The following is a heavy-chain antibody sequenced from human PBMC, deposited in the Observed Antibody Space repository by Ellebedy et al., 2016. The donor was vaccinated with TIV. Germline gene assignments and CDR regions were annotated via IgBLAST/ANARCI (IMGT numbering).Heavy chain of an antibody. V-gene: IGHV4-59*01. D-gene: IGHD1-26*01. CDR3: AREVGFGAFDI. J-gene: IGHJ3*02. Sequence: GSLRLXXTVSGGSISSYYWSWIRQPPGKGLEWIGYIYYSGSTNYNPSLKSRVTISVDTSKNQFSLKLSSVTAADTAVYYCAREVGFGAFDIWGQGTMVTVSS. CDR2: IYYSGST. CDR1: GGSISSYY.